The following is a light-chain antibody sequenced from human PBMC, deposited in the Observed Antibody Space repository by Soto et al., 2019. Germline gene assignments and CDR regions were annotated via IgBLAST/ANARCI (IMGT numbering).Light chain of an antibody. CDR3: QHYNNLPPFT. J-gene: IGKJ3*01. V-gene: IGKV1-33*01. Sequence: DIQMTQSPSSLSASVGARVSITCQASQDIRTSLSWFQHKPGRAPKLLIHGASYLETGVPSRFRGSGSGTDFTFTITSLQPEDIATYYCQHYNNLPPFTFGPGTIVDIK. CDR1: QDIRTS. CDR2: GAS.